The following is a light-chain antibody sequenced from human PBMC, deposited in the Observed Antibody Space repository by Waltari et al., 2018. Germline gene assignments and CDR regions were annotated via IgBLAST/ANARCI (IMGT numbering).Light chain of an antibody. CDR3: CSLEGRNSWK. Sequence: QSALTQPRSVSGSPGQSVTIPCARTSSDFGGHNSVSWYKKRPGKAPKLIIYDVSERPSGVPARFSGSKSGNTATLTISGLQAEDEADYSCCSLEGRNSWKFGGGTKLTVL. CDR1: SSDFGGHNS. CDR2: DVS. V-gene: IGLV2-11*01. J-gene: IGLJ3*02.